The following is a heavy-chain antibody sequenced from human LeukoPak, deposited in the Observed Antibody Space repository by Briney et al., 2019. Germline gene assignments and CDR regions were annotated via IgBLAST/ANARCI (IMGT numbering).Heavy chain of an antibody. CDR1: GGTFSSYA. J-gene: IGHJ4*02. CDR3: ASGKYCSSTSCYFYYDSSGHAY. CDR2: IIPIFGTA. V-gene: IGHV1-69*05. D-gene: IGHD2-2*01. Sequence: SVKVSCKASGGTFSSYAISWVRQAPGQGLEWMGGIIPIFGTANYAQKFQGRVTITTDGSTSTDYMELGSVRSEDPAVYYCASGKYCSSTSCYFYYDSSGHAYWGQGTLVTVSS.